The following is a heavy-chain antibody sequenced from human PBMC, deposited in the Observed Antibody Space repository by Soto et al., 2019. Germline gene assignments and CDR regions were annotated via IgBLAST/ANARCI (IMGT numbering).Heavy chain of an antibody. CDR3: ARVEDGSGIGGMDV. J-gene: IGHJ6*02. V-gene: IGHV1-18*01. CDR2: ISAYNGNT. Sequence: QVQLVQSGAEVKKPGASVKVSCKASGYTFTSYGISWVRQAPGQGLEWMGWISAYNGNTNYAQKLQGRVTMTTDTXXSPAYMGLRSLRSDDTAVYYCARVEDGSGIGGMDVWGQGTTVPVSS. CDR1: GYTFTSYG. D-gene: IGHD3-10*01.